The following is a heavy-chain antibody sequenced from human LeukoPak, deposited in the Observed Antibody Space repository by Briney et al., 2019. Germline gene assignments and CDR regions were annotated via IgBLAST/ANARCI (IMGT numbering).Heavy chain of an antibody. CDR2: IGSSGSTM. D-gene: IGHD6-19*01. J-gene: IGHJ3*02. CDR3: AREAVGDAFDI. Sequence: PGGSLRLSCAVSGFTFSIYEMKWVRQAPGKGLEWVSYIGSSGSTMYYADSVKGRFTISRDNAKNSLFLKMNSLRAEDTAVYYGAREAVGDAFDIWGQGTMVTVSS. CDR1: GFTFSIYE. V-gene: IGHV3-48*03.